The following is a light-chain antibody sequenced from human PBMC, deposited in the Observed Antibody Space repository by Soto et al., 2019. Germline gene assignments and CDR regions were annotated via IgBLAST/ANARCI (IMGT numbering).Light chain of an antibody. CDR2: AAS. CDR1: QAIDTY. V-gene: IGKV1-9*01. J-gene: IGKJ5*01. Sequence: DIQLTQSPSFLSASVGDRVTITCRASQAIDTYLAWYQQKPGQAPKLLIYAASLLQSGVPLRFGGSGSWTDFTLTITSLPPEDFASYYCQQLNCFPFIFGHGPRLEMK. CDR3: QQLNCFPFI.